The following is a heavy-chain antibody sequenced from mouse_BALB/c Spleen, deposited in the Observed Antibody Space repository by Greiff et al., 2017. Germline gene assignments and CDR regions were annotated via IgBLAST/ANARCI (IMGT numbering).Heavy chain of an antibody. V-gene: IGHV1S56*01. CDR2: IYPGNVNT. CDR1: GYTFTSYY. Sequence: VQLQQSGPELVTPGASVRISCKASGYTFTSYYIHWVKQRPGQGLEWIGWIYPGNVNTKYNEKFKGKATLTADTSSSTAYMQLSSLTSEDSAVYCCASWYDAYWYFDVWGEGTTVTVSS. J-gene: IGHJ1*01. CDR3: ASWYDAYWYFDV. D-gene: IGHD2-14*01.